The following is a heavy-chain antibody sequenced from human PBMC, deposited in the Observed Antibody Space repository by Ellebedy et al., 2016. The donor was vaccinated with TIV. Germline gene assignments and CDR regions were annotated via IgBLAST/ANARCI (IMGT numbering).Heavy chain of an antibody. CDR1: GFIFSAST. Sequence: PGGSLRLSCAASGFIFSASTIHWVRQASGKGLEWVGQMRSEAKNDATAYQASVKGRFTISRDDSQNTAYLQMNSLKTEDTAVYYCIRKSEIGGSGLGDYWGQGTLVTVSS. D-gene: IGHD3-10*01. J-gene: IGHJ4*02. V-gene: IGHV3-73*01. CDR2: MRSEAKNDAT. CDR3: IRKSEIGGSGLGDY.